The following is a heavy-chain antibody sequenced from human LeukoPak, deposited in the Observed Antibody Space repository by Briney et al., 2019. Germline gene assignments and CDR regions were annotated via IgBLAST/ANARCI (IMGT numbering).Heavy chain of an antibody. CDR2: IYYNGGT. Sequence: SETLSLTCTVSGGSISSYYWSWIRQPPGKGLEWIGYIYYNGGTNYNPSLKSRVTISVDTSKNQFSLKLSSVTAADTAVYYCARGVNFEYWGQGTLVTVSS. V-gene: IGHV4-59*01. J-gene: IGHJ4*02. CDR3: ARGVNFEY. CDR1: GGSISSYY. D-gene: IGHD3-10*01.